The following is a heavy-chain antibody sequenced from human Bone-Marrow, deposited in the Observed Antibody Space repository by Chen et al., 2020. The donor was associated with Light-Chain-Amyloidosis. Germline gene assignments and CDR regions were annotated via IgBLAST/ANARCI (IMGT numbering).Heavy chain of an antibody. Sequence: EVQLVESGGGLVKPGGSLRLSCRASGFPLNSYTLKWVRQAPGKGLGWVSSMTKSGSKIYYADSVKGRFTISRDNAENSVYLQMNSLRVEDTALYYCARGKAVAVFDYGMDVWGQGTTVTVSS. CDR2: MTKSGSKI. D-gene: IGHD6-19*01. V-gene: IGHV3-21*01. CDR3: ARGKAVAVFDYGMDV. CDR1: GFPLNSYT. J-gene: IGHJ6*02.